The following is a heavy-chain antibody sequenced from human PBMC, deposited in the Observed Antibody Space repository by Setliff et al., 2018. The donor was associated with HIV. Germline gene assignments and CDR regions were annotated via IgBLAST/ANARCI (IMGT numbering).Heavy chain of an antibody. V-gene: IGHV1-18*01. Sequence: GASVKVSCKASGYTLSSYGISWVRQAPGQGLEWMGWISAYNGNTNYAQKLQGRVTMTTDTSTSTAYMELRSLRSDDTAVYYCARRKSVRDGYNSDYWGQGTLVTVSS. J-gene: IGHJ4*02. CDR1: GYTLSSYG. CDR3: ARRKSVRDGYNSDY. D-gene: IGHD5-12*01. CDR2: ISAYNGNT.